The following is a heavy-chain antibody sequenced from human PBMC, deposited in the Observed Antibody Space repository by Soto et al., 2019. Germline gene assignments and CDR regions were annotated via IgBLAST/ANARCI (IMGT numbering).Heavy chain of an antibody. Sequence: SETPSLTFTVSSGSIFSSNWWSWVRQPPGKGLEWIGEIHHSGSTNSNPSLKSRVSISVDKSKNQLSLKVSSVTAADTAVYYCASHLVVTGTRGFDHWGLGTLVTVSS. V-gene: IGHV4-4*02. CDR3: ASHLVVTGTRGFDH. D-gene: IGHD6-19*01. CDR1: SGSIFSSNW. CDR2: IHHSGST. J-gene: IGHJ4*02.